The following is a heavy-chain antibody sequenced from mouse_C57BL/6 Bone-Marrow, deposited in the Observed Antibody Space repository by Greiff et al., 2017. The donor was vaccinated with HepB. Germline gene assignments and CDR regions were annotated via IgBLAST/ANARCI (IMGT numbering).Heavy chain of an antibody. Sequence: EVQLQQSGPELVKPGASVKISCKASGYTFTDYYMNWVKQSHGKSLEWIGDINPNNGGTSYNQKFKGKATLTVDKSSSTAYMELRSLTSEDSAVDYCAIRLLRSYAMDYWGQGTSVTVSS. J-gene: IGHJ4*01. CDR1: GYTFTDYY. CDR2: INPNNGGT. V-gene: IGHV1-26*01. D-gene: IGHD1-1*01. CDR3: AIRLLRSYAMDY.